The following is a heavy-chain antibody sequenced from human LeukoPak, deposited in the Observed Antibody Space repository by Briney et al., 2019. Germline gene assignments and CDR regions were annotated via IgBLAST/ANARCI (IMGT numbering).Heavy chain of an antibody. CDR2: IYSNGNT. J-gene: IGHJ4*02. CDR1: GFTVSSNH. Sequence: GGSLRLSCAASGFTVSSNHMSWVRQAPGEGLEWVSIIYSNGNTYYADSVKGRFTISRDNSKNTLYLQMNSLRAEDTAVYYCASAPEMRYCSTTSCWGHWGQGTLVTVSS. D-gene: IGHD2-2*01. CDR3: ASAPEMRYCSTTSCWGH. V-gene: IGHV3-53*01.